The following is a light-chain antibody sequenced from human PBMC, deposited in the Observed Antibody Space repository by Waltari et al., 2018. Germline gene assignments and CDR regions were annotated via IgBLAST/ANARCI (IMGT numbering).Light chain of an antibody. CDR1: QSVRTY. Sequence: EIVLTQSPATLSLSTGERATLSCWASQSVRTYLAWYQQKPGQAPRLFISDVSNRATGIPARFSGSGSGTDFTLTISSLEPEDFAIYYCQQRYSWPLTFGGGTKVEIK. J-gene: IGKJ4*01. CDR2: DVS. CDR3: QQRYSWPLT. V-gene: IGKV3-11*01.